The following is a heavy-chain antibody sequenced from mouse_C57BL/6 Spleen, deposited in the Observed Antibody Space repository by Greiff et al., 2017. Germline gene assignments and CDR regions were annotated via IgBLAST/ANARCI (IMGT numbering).Heavy chain of an antibody. J-gene: IGHJ1*03. Sequence: VQLQQSGPVLVKPGASVKMSCKASGYTFTDYYMNWVKQSHGKSLEWIGVINPYNGGTSYNQKFKGKATLTVDKSSSTAYMELNSLTSEDSAVYYCARTIIYYGSSPYWYFEVWGTGTTVTVSS. D-gene: IGHD1-1*01. CDR1: GYTFTDYY. V-gene: IGHV1-19*01. CDR3: ARTIIYYGSSPYWYFEV. CDR2: INPYNGGT.